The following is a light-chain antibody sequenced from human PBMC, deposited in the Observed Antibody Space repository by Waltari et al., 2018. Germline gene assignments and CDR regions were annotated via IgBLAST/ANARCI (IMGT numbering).Light chain of an antibody. CDR2: SNN. CDR1: SSNIGSNT. CDR3: AAWDDSLNGWV. Sequence: QSVLTQPPSASGTPGQRVTIACSGISSNIGSNTVNLYQQLPGTAPKLLIYSNNQRPSGVPDRFSGSKSGTSASLAISGLQSEDEADYYCAAWDDSLNGWVFGGGTKLTVL. J-gene: IGLJ3*02. V-gene: IGLV1-44*01.